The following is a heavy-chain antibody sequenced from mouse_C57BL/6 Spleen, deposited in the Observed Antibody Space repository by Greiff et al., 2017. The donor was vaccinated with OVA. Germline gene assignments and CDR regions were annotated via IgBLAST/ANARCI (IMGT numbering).Heavy chain of an antibody. CDR1: GYSITSGYY. J-gene: IGHJ4*01. CDR2: ISYDGSN. D-gene: IGHD2-1*01. CDR3: ARIYYGNYEGVDY. V-gene: IGHV3-6*01. Sequence: VQLKESGPGLVKPSQSLSLTCSVTGYSITSGYYWNWIRQFPGNKLEWMGYISYDGSNNYNPSLKNRISITRDTSKNQFFLKLNSVTTEDTATYYCARIYYGNYEGVDYWGQGTSVTVSS.